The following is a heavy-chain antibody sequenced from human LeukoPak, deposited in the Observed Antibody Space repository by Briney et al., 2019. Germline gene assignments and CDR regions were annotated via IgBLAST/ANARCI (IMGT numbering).Heavy chain of an antibody. D-gene: IGHD6-13*01. J-gene: IGHJ4*02. V-gene: IGHV3-53*01. Sequence: GGSLRLSCAASGFTVSSNYMSWVRQAPGKGLEWVSVIYSGGSTYYADSVKGRFTISRDNSKNTLYLQMNSLRAEDTAVYYCAKEEGYSSSWYRDYWGQGTLVTVSS. CDR3: AKEEGYSSSWYRDY. CDR1: GFTVSSNY. CDR2: IYSGGST.